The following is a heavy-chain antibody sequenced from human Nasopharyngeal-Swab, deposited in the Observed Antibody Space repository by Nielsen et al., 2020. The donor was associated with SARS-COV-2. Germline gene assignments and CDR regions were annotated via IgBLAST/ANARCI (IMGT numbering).Heavy chain of an antibody. J-gene: IGHJ4*02. V-gene: IGHV4-39*07. CDR2: VYYSGTT. Sequence: SETLSLTCTVSGVSISSDSYYWGWVRQPPGKVLEWIGSVYYSGTTHYNPSLKSRVTVSVGTSKNQFSLKLNSVSAADTAVYYCVSERFVDWLPFDTWGQGTLVTVSS. CDR1: GVSISSDSYY. CDR3: VSERFVDWLPFDT. D-gene: IGHD3/OR15-3a*01.